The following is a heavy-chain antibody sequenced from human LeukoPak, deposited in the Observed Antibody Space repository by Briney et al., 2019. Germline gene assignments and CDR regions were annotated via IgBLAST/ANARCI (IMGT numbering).Heavy chain of an antibody. CDR1: GGSISSNNW. Sequence: SGTLSVTCAVSGGSISSNNWWSWVRQPPGKRLEWIGEIYQSGSTSYNPSLKSRVTISMDKSKNQFSLNLSSVTAADTAVYYCARATDYGDYTGRPYFDYWGQGTLVTVSS. J-gene: IGHJ4*02. V-gene: IGHV4-4*02. CDR2: IYQSGST. CDR3: ARATDYGDYTGRPYFDY. D-gene: IGHD4-17*01.